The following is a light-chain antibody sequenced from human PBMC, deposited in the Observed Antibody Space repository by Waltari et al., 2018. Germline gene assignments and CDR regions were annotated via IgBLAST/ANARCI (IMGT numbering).Light chain of an antibody. V-gene: IGLV3-1*01. Sequence: SYDLTQPPSVSASPGQTASIACLGDKLGDKYVSWYQQKPGQSPVLVIYQDTKRPPVIPERFSASNSGNTATLTINRVEVGDEADYFCQVWDTSSNHGVFGNGTKVTIL. CDR3: QVWDTSSNHGV. CDR2: QDT. J-gene: IGLJ1*01. CDR1: KLGDKY.